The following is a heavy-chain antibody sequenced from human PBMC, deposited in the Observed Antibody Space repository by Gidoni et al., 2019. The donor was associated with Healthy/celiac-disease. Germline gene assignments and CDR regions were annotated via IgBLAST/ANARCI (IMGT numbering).Heavy chain of an antibody. CDR3: ASNYYDSPYYFDY. V-gene: IGHV3-23*04. CDR2: ISDSGGST. J-gene: IGHJ4*02. D-gene: IGHD3-22*01. CDR1: GFTFSSYA. Sequence: EVQPVESGGGLVQPGGSLRPPRAALGFTFSSYAMGWVRQAPGRGLGWVSAISDSGGSTYYADAMKDRFTISRDNSKNTLYLQMNSLRAEDTAVYYCASNYYDSPYYFDYWGQGTLVTVSS.